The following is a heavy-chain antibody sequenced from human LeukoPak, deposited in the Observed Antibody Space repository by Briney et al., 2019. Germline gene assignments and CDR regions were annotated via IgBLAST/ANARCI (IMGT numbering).Heavy chain of an antibody. V-gene: IGHV3-21*01. D-gene: IGHD6-19*01. Sequence: GRSLRLSCAASGFTFSSYNMNWVRQAPGKGLEWVSFISSSSSYIYYADSVKGRFTISRDNSKNTLFLQMNSLRAEDTAVYYCARADHGWYTFDYWGQGTLVTVPS. J-gene: IGHJ4*02. CDR2: ISSSSSYI. CDR1: GFTFSSYN. CDR3: ARADHGWYTFDY.